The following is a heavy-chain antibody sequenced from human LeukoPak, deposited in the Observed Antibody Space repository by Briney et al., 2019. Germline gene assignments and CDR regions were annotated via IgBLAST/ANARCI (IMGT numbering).Heavy chain of an antibody. CDR3: AKAAVAGPFDY. CDR2: ISGSGGST. CDR1: GFTFSSYA. V-gene: IGHV3-23*01. Sequence: GGSLRLSCAASGFTFSSYARSWVGKAPGKGLNWFSAISGSGGSTYYADSVKGRFTISRDNSKNTLYLQMNSLRAEDTAVYYCAKAAVAGPFDYWGQGTLVTVSS. D-gene: IGHD6-19*01. J-gene: IGHJ4*02.